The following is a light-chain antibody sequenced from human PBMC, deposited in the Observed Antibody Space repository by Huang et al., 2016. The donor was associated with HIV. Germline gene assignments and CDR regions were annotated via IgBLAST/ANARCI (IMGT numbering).Light chain of an antibody. CDR3: QQYDYWPPVT. CDR1: QSIKSN. V-gene: IGKV3-15*01. CDR2: GAS. Sequence: IVMTQSPVTLSVSPGERAAISCRAGQSIKSNLAWYQQKPGQAPRLLIYGASTRATGVPARFSGSGSGTEFTLTINNLQSDDFAVYYCQQYDYWPPVTFGQGTKV. J-gene: IGKJ1*01.